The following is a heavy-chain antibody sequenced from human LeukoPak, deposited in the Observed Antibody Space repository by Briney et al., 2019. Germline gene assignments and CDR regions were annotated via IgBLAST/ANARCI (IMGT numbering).Heavy chain of an antibody. D-gene: IGHD6-13*01. Sequence: GGSLRLSCAASGFTFSNYWMSWVRQAPGKGLEWVANIKDDGSEKYYVDSVKGRFTISRGNAKNSLYLQMNSLRAEDTAMYYCARTIRGYWGQGTLVTVSP. CDR2: IKDDGSEK. CDR3: ARTIRGY. J-gene: IGHJ4*02. V-gene: IGHV3-7*01. CDR1: GFTFSNYW.